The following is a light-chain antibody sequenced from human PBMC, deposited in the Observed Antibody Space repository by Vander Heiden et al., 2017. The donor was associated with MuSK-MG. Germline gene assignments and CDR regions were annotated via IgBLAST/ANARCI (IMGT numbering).Light chain of an antibody. CDR2: EDS. J-gene: IGLJ3*02. Sequence: SYELTQPPSVSVSPVQTARITCSGDALPKKYAYWYQQKSGQAPVLVIYEDSTRPSGIPERFSGASSGTMATLTISGAQVEDEADYYCYSTDSSGNHRVFGGGTKLTVL. CDR1: ALPKKY. V-gene: IGLV3-10*01. CDR3: YSTDSSGNHRV.